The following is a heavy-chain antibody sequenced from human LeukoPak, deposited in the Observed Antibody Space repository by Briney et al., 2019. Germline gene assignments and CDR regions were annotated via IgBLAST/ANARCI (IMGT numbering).Heavy chain of an antibody. CDR1: GGSISSYY. J-gene: IGHJ4*02. CDR3: ARGAYYYDSSGYYYDYFDY. Sequence: SETLSLTCTVSGGSISSYYWSWIRQPAGKGLEWIGRIYTSGSTNYNPSLKSRVTMSVDTSKNQFSLKLSSVTAADTAVYYCARGAYYYDSSGYYYDYFDYWGQGTLVTVSS. V-gene: IGHV4-4*07. D-gene: IGHD3-22*01. CDR2: IYTSGST.